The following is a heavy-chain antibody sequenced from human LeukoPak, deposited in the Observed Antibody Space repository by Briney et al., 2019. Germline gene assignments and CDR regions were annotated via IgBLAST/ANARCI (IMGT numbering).Heavy chain of an antibody. CDR1: GYTLTELS. CDR3: ATGVGQGSGSYHNGNDAFDI. D-gene: IGHD3-10*01. Sequence: ASVKVSCKVSGYTLTELSMHWVRQAPGKGLEWMGGFDPEDGETIYAQKFQGRVTMTEDTSTDTAYMELSSLRSEDTAVYYCATGVGQGSGSYHNGNDAFDIWGQGTMVTVSS. CDR2: FDPEDGET. V-gene: IGHV1-24*01. J-gene: IGHJ3*02.